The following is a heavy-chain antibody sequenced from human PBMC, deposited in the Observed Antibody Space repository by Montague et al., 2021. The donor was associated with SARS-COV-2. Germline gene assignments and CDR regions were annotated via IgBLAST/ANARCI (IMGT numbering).Heavy chain of an antibody. Sequence: SLRLSCAASGFTFSTYAMHWVRQAPGKGLEWVAVISYDGSNKYYXDSVKGRFTISRDNSRNTLSLQMNSLRPEDTAVYYCVRSQNYYMDVWGKGTTVTVSS. CDR3: VRSQNYYMDV. J-gene: IGHJ6*03. V-gene: IGHV3-30*04. CDR1: GFTFSTYA. CDR2: ISYDGSNK.